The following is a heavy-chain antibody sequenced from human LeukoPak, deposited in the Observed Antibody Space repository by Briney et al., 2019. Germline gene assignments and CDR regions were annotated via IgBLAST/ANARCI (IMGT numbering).Heavy chain of an antibody. CDR2: IYYSGIT. V-gene: IGHV4-39*07. CDR1: GVSISNSNSF. CDR3: ARDGWGSGTTNY. Sequence: SETLSLTCTVSGVSISNSNSFWAWIRQPPGKGLEWIGTIYYSGITHYSPSLKSRVTISVDTSKNQFSLKLSSVTAADTAVYYCARDGWGSGTTNYWGQGTLVTVSS. J-gene: IGHJ4*02. D-gene: IGHD1/OR15-1a*01.